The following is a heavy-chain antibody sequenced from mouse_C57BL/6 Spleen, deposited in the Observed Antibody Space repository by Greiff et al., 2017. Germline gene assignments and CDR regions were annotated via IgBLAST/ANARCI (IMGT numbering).Heavy chain of an antibody. Sequence: EVQRVESGGGLVKPGGSLKLSCAASGFTFSDYGMHWVRQAPEKGLEWVAYISSGSSTIYYADTVKGRFTISRDNAKNTLFLQMTSLRSEDTAMYYCARPHITTGVAPCAMDYWGQGTSVTVSS. J-gene: IGHJ4*01. CDR1: GFTFSDYG. CDR3: ARPHITTGVAPCAMDY. D-gene: IGHD1-1*01. V-gene: IGHV5-17*01. CDR2: ISSGSSTI.